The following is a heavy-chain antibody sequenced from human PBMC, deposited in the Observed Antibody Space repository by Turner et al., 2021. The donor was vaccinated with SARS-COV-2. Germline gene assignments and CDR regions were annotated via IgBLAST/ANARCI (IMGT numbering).Heavy chain of an antibody. J-gene: IGHJ4*02. D-gene: IGHD3-10*01. Sequence: QEQLVESGGGVVQPGRSLRLSCVASGFTFSSNGMHWVRQGPGKGLEWVAVISYDGSHKYYAASVKGRFTITRDNSKNTLYLQMNSLRAEDTAVYFCAYGSGSYYTPFDYWGQGTLVTVSS. CDR1: GFTFSSNG. CDR3: AYGSGSYYTPFDY. V-gene: IGHV3-30*03. CDR2: ISYDGSHK.